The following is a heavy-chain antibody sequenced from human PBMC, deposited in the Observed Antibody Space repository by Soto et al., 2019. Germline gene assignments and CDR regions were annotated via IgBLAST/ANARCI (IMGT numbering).Heavy chain of an antibody. CDR3: AIHAPTNVGTMIVVVPQRNAFDI. J-gene: IGHJ3*02. CDR2: FDPEDGET. V-gene: IGHV1-24*01. Sequence: GASVKVSCKVSGYTLTELSMHWVRQAPGKGLEWMGGFDPEDGETIYAQKFQGRVTMTEDTSTDTAYMELSSLRSKDTAVYYCAIHAPTNVGTMIVVVPQRNAFDIWGQGTMVTVSS. D-gene: IGHD3-22*01. CDR1: GYTLTELS.